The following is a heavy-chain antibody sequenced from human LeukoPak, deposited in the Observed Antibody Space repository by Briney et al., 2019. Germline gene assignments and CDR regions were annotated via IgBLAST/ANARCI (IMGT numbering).Heavy chain of an antibody. Sequence: GGSLRLSCAASGFTFSSYAMSWVRQAPGKGLEWVSAVSSSGGSTYYADSVKGRFTISRDNSKNTLYLQMNSLRAEDTAVYFCAKDPYYDTSGYVYWGQGTLVTVSS. CDR2: VSSSGGST. CDR1: GFTFSSYA. V-gene: IGHV3-23*01. J-gene: IGHJ4*02. CDR3: AKDPYYDTSGYVY. D-gene: IGHD3-22*01.